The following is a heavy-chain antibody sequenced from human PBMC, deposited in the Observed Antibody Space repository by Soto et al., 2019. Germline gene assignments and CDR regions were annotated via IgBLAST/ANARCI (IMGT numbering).Heavy chain of an antibody. CDR1: GFTFSSNG. Sequence: QVQLVESGGGVVQPGRSLRLTCAASGFTFSSNGMHWVRQPPGKGLEWVALIAYDGSKTYYGDSVRGRFTISRDNSENTLFLQMNSLRAEDTAVYYCARWVGGSMVDKSGKYDSWGQGTLVTFSS. CDR3: ARWVGGSMVDKSGKYDS. V-gene: IGHV3-30*03. J-gene: IGHJ5*01. D-gene: IGHD3-10*01. CDR2: IAYDGSKT.